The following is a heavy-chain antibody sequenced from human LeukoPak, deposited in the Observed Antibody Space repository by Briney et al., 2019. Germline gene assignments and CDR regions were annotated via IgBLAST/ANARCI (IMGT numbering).Heavy chain of an antibody. J-gene: IGHJ4*02. V-gene: IGHV4-34*01. CDR3: ARHLRWRTSFSPFDY. Sequence: PSETLSLTCAVYGGSFSGYYWSWIRQPPGKGLEWIGEINHSGSTNYNPSLKSRVTISVDTSKNQLSLKLSSVTAADTAVYYCARHLRWRTSFSPFDYWSQGTLVTVSS. CDR1: GGSFSGYY. D-gene: IGHD3/OR15-3a*01. CDR2: INHSGST.